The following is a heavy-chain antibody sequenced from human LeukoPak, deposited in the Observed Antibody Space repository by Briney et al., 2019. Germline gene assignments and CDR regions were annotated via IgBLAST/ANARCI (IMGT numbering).Heavy chain of an antibody. CDR2: IRYDETNK. CDR3: AKGSGYYTYNWFDP. Sequence: RGSLRLSCAASGFTFSSYGMHWVRQAPGKGLEWVAFIRYDETNKYYADSVRGRFTISRDDSTNTVYLEMNSLRGEDTAVYYCAKGSGYYTYNWFDPWGQGTLVTVSS. D-gene: IGHD3-3*01. CDR1: GFTFSSYG. J-gene: IGHJ5*02. V-gene: IGHV3-30*02.